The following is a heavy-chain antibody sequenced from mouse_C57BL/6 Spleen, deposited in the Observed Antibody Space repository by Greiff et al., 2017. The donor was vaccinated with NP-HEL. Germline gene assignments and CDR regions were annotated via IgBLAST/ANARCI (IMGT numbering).Heavy chain of an antibody. CDR3: ATTVAEAGYFDY. V-gene: IGHV5-6*02. D-gene: IGHD1-1*01. J-gene: IGHJ2*01. CDR2: ISSGGSYT. Sequence: EVKLEESGGDLVKPGGSLKLSCAASGFTFSSYGMSWVRQTPDKRLEWVATISSGGSYTYYPDSVKGRFTISRDNAKNTLYLQMSSLKSEDTAMYYCATTVAEAGYFDYWGQGTTLTVSS. CDR1: GFTFSSYG.